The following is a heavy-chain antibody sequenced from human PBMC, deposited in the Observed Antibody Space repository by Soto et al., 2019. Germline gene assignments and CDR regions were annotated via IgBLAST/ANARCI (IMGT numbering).Heavy chain of an antibody. CDR2: INHSGST. J-gene: IGHJ3*02. Sequence: PEKLRVTCAVYGGTFSGYYWSWIRQPPGKGLEWIGEINHSGSTNYNPSLKSRVTTSVDTSNNQFSLKLSSVTDADPAVYYCAIEGPVVAVAASHDAFDILGQCTIVT. D-gene: IGHD2-15*01. CDR1: GGTFSGYY. V-gene: IGHV4-34*01. CDR3: AIEGPVVAVAASHDAFDI.